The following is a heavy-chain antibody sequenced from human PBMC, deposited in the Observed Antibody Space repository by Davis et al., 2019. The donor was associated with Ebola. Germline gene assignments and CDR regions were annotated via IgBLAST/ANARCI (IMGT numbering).Heavy chain of an antibody. CDR3: ARVRSYYGDSDY. J-gene: IGHJ4*02. CDR1: GFTFSGSA. Sequence: AGESLKISCAASGFTFSGSAMHWVRQASGKGLEWVSSSGTGGNTYYADSVKGRFTISRDNAKNSLYLQMNSLRDEDTAVYYCARVRSYYGDSDYWGQGTLVTVSS. D-gene: IGHD4-17*01. CDR2: SGTGGNT. V-gene: IGHV3/OR16-10*01.